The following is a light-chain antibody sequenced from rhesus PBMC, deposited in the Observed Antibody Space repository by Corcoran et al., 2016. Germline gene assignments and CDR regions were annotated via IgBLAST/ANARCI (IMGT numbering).Light chain of an antibody. V-gene: IGKV3-24*03. J-gene: IGKJ2*01. CDR2: GAS. Sequence: EIVMTQSPATLALSPGERAILSCRASQSVSSYLTWYQQKPGQPPRLLFYGASTRATGIPARFSGSEAGTEFTITISGLEVEDVGVYFCLQTSKWPYTFGQGTKVEIK. CDR1: QSVSSY. CDR3: LQTSKWPYT.